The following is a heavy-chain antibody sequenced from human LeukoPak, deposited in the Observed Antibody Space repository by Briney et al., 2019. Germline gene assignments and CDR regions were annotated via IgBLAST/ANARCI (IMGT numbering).Heavy chain of an antibody. Sequence: GRSLRLSCAASGFTFSSYAMHWVRQAPGKGLEWVAVISYDGSNKYYADSVKGRFTISRDNSKNTLYLQMNSLRAEDTAVYYCARDYCSSTSCYYYDYYGMDVWGQGTTVTVSS. V-gene: IGHV3-30-3*01. CDR1: GFTFSSYA. J-gene: IGHJ6*02. CDR2: ISYDGSNK. D-gene: IGHD2-2*01. CDR3: ARDYCSSTSCYYYDYYGMDV.